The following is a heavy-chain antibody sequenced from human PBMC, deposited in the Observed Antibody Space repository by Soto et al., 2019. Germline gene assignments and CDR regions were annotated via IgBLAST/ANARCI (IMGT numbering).Heavy chain of an antibody. CDR3: AKDQASGQGSFDS. CDR1: GFTFSSYA. V-gene: IGHV3-30-3*02. J-gene: IGHJ4*02. Sequence: LRLSCAASGFTFSSYAMHWVRQAPGKGLEWVAVISYDGSNKYYADSVKGRFTISRDNSKNTLFLQMNSLRADDTAVYYCAKDQASGQGSFDSWGQGTLVTVSS. CDR2: ISYDGSNK.